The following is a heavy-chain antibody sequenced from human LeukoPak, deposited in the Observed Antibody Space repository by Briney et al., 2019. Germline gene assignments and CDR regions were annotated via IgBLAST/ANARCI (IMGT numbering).Heavy chain of an antibody. D-gene: IGHD4-17*01. CDR2: ISYDGSNK. V-gene: IGHV3-30-3*01. CDR1: GFTFSSYA. J-gene: IGHJ3*02. Sequence: GSLRLSCAVSGFTFSSYAMQWGSQAQGKGLEWVAVISYDGSNKYYADSVKGRFTISRDNSKNTLYLQMNSLRAEDTAVYYCAREGLATVYAFDIWGQGTMVTVSS. CDR3: AREGLATVYAFDI.